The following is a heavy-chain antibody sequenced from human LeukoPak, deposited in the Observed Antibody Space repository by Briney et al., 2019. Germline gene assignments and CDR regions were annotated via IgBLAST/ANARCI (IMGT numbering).Heavy chain of an antibody. CDR1: GYTFTSYG. D-gene: IGHD3-16*02. V-gene: IGHV1-18*01. Sequence: GASVKVSCKASGYTFTSYGISWVRQAPGQGLEWMGWISAYNGNTNYAQKLQGRVTMTTDTSTSTAYMELRSLRSDDTAVYYCARALLYDYVWGSYRAFVYWGQGTLVTVSP. CDR3: ARALLYDYVWGSYRAFVY. J-gene: IGHJ4*02. CDR2: ISAYNGNT.